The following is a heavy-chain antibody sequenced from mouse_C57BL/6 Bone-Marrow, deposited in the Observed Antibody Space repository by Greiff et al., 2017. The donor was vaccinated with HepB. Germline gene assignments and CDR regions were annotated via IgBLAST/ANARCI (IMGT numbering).Heavy chain of an antibody. V-gene: IGHV1-64*01. Sequence: LVESGAELVKPGASVKLSCKASGYTFTSYWMHWVKQRPGQGLEWIGMIHPNSGSTNYNEKFKSKATLTVDKSSSTAYMQLSSLTSEDSAVYYCARWGGYYGFAYWGQGTLVTVSA. CDR1: GYTFTSYW. CDR2: IHPNSGST. D-gene: IGHD2-3*01. CDR3: ARWGGYYGFAY. J-gene: IGHJ3*01.